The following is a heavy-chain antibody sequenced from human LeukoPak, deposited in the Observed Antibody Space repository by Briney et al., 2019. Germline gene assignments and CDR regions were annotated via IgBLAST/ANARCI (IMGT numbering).Heavy chain of an antibody. D-gene: IGHD6-19*01. J-gene: IGHJ4*02. V-gene: IGHV4-30-2*01. CDR2: IYQSGST. CDR3: ARVKYTSGWHFDY. CDR1: GGSISSGGYS. Sequence: PSVTLSLTCAVSGGSISSGGYSWSWIRQPPGTGLEWIGYIYQSGSTYYNPSLKSRVTISVDRSKNQFSLKLSSVTAADTAVYYCARVKYTSGWHFDYWGQGTLVTVSS.